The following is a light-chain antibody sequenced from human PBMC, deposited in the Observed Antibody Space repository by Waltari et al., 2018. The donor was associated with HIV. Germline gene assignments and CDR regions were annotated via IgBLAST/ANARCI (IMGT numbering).Light chain of an antibody. CDR3: SSYTSSTTLV. V-gene: IGLV2-14*01. J-gene: IGLJ2*01. CDR1: SSDVGGYNY. Sequence: QSALTQPASVSGSPGQSITISCTGTSSDVGGYNYVSWYQQHPGKAPNLMIYEVSNLPSVVSTRFSGSTSGHTASLTISGLQSEDEADYYCSSYTSSTTLVFGGGTKLTVL. CDR2: EVS.